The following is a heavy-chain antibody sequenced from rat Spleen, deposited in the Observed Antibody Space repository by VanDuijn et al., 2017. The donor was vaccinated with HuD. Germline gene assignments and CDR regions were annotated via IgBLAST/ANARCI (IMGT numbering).Heavy chain of an antibody. CDR2: INSAGST. Sequence: EVQLQESGPGLVKPSQSLSLTCSVTGYSITSSYRWNWIRKFPGNKLEWMGYINSAGSTNYNPSLKSRISITRDTSKNQFFLQVNSVTTEDTATYYCVRDGGELGYWGQGLMVTVSS. J-gene: IGHJ2*01. CDR1: GYSITSSYR. V-gene: IGHV3-3*01. CDR3: VRDGGELGY. D-gene: IGHD1-12*02.